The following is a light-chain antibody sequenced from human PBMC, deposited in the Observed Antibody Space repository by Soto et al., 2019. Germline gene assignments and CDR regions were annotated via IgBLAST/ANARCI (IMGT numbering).Light chain of an antibody. CDR3: EGYSSYSRR. CDR2: DAS. J-gene: IGKJ1*01. V-gene: IGKV1-5*01. CDR1: QSISRW. Sequence: DIQMTQSPSTLSASVGDRVTITCRASQSISRWLAWYQQKPGKAPKLLIYDASSLESGVPSRFSGSGSGTDFALTLRCRQPSDFATSFCEGYSSYSRRVGEGTKVDIK.